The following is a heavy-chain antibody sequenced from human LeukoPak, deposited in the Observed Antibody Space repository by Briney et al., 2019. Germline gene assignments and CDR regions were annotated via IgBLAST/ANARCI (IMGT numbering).Heavy chain of an antibody. CDR2: ISSSGSTI. CDR3: AELGITMIGGV. J-gene: IGHJ6*04. CDR1: GFTFSSYS. Sequence: PGGTLRLSCAASGFTFSSYSMNWVRNPPRKGLELVSYISSSGSTIYYADSVKGRFTISRDNAKNSLYLQMNSLRAEDTVVYYCAELGITMIGGVWGKGTTVTISS. V-gene: IGHV3-48*04. D-gene: IGHD3-10*02.